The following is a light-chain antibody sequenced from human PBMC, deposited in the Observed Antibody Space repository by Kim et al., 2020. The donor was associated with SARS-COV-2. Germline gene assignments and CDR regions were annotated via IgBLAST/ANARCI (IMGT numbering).Light chain of an antibody. Sequence: SYELTRPPSVSVSPGQTASITCSGDKLEDKYACWYQQKPGQSPVLVIYQDSKRPSGIPERFSGSNSGNTATLTISGTQAMDEADYYCQAWDSSTASYVFGTGTKVTVL. V-gene: IGLV3-1*01. CDR2: QDS. CDR3: QAWDSSTASYV. CDR1: KLEDKY. J-gene: IGLJ1*01.